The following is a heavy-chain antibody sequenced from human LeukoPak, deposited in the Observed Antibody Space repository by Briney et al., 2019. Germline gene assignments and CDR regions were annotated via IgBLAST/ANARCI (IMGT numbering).Heavy chain of an antibody. D-gene: IGHD2-15*01. J-gene: IGHJ4*02. Sequence: GGSLRLSCAASGFTFSSYAMSWVRQAPGKGLVWVSAISGSGGSTYYADSVKGRSTISRDNSKNTLYLQMNSLRAEDTAVYYCAKSAVVVVAATRAIDYWGQGTLVTVSS. CDR3: AKSAVVVVAATRAIDY. CDR2: ISGSGGST. V-gene: IGHV3-23*01. CDR1: GFTFSSYA.